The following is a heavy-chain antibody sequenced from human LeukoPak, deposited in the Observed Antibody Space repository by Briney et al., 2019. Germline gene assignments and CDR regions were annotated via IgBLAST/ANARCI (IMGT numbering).Heavy chain of an antibody. Sequence: SETLSLTCTVSGGSISSYYWSWIRQPPGKGLEWVGYIYYSGSTNYNPSLKSRVTISVDTSNTQFSLKLSSVTAADTAVYYCARGYSSHVVYWGQGTLVTVSS. CDR2: IYYSGST. D-gene: IGHD6-13*01. J-gene: IGHJ4*02. CDR1: GGSISSYY. V-gene: IGHV4-59*01. CDR3: ARGYSSHVVY.